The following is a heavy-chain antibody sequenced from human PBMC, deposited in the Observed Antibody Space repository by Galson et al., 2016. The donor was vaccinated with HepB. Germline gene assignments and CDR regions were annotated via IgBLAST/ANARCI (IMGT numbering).Heavy chain of an antibody. D-gene: IGHD3-3*01. CDR3: ARGHYRSWSAYYTAFYFDS. J-gene: IGHJ4*02. CDR1: RGSISDYY. CDR2: VYRTGDT. Sequence: TLSLTCTVSRGSISDYYWNWIRQTPGKGLEWIGRVYRTGDTYYNPSLASRVTISMDKINGQFSLRLNSVTAADTATYYCARGHYRSWSAYYTAFYFDSWGQGTLITVSS. V-gene: IGHV4-59*04.